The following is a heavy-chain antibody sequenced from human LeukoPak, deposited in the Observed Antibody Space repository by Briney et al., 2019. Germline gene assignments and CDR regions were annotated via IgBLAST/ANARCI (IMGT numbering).Heavy chain of an antibody. CDR3: ARRAYGDDSFDY. J-gene: IGHJ4*02. D-gene: IGHD4-17*01. CDR1: GFTFSSYG. Sequence: PGRSLRLSCAASGFTFSSYGMHWVRQAPGKGLEWVAVISYDGSNKYYADSVKGRFTISRDNSKNTLYLQMNSLRAEDTAVYYCARRAYGDDSFDYWGQGTLVTVSS. V-gene: IGHV3-30*03. CDR2: ISYDGSNK.